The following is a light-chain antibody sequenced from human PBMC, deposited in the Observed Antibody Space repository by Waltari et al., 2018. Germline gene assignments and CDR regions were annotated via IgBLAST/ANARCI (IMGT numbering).Light chain of an antibody. CDR1: QSISGY. CDR3: QQSYRTPPLT. CDR2: ATS. V-gene: IGKV1-39*01. Sequence: DIQMTQSPSSLSASVGERVTITCRASQSISGYFNWYQQKPGKAPKVLIYATSSLQSGVPSRFSGSGSGTDFTLTISSLQPEDFATYYCQQSYRTPPLTFGGGTKVEIK. J-gene: IGKJ4*01.